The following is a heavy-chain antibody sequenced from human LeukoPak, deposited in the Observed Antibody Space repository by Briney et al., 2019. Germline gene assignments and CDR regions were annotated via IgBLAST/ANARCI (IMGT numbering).Heavy chain of an antibody. CDR3: ARVAYYYDSSGPDC. D-gene: IGHD3-22*01. J-gene: IGHJ4*02. V-gene: IGHV3-30-3*01. CDR1: GFTFSSYA. CDR2: ISYDGSNK. Sequence: GRSLRLSCAASGFTFSSYAMHWVRQVPGKGLEWVPVISYDGSNKYYADSVKGRFTISRDNSKNTLYLQMNSLRAEDTAVYYCARVAYYYDSSGPDCWGQGTLVTVSS.